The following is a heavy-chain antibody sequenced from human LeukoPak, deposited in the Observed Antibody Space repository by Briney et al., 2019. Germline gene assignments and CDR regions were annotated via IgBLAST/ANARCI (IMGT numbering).Heavy chain of an antibody. V-gene: IGHV4-39*02. Sequence: SETLSLTCNVSGGSIGGHTFYWDWIRQPPGKGLEWIATIYYNGNTFYNPSLKRRVTISIDMSKSHFSLHLSSVSAADTAVYYCARLTALAGHRGAFDIWGPGTMVTVSS. CDR1: GGSIGGHTFY. CDR2: IYYNGNT. CDR3: ARLTALAGHRGAFDI. D-gene: IGHD6-19*01. J-gene: IGHJ3*02.